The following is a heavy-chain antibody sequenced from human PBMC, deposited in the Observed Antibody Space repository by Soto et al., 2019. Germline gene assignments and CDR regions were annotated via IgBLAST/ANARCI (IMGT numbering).Heavy chain of an antibody. Sequence: QVQLVQSGAEVKKPGASVKVSCQTSGYNFSAYYFNWVRQAAGQGPEWMGWLNPRNGQTGYVQKFRGRVTMTRDTSIATVYLELSRLTSEATAVYFFARETDTSMVDYWGQGTLVTVSS. CDR1: GYNFSAYY. CDR3: ARETDTSMVDY. CDR2: LNPRNGQT. V-gene: IGHV1-8*01. D-gene: IGHD5-18*01. J-gene: IGHJ4*02.